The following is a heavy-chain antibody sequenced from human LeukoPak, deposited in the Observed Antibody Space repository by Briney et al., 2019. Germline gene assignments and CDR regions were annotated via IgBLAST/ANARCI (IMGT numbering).Heavy chain of an antibody. CDR1: GFTFSTYS. V-gene: IGHV3-21*01. CDR2: ISSGSSYI. D-gene: IGHD3-22*01. CDR3: ARQTYYYDSSGYYYRGPLDY. J-gene: IGHJ4*02. Sequence: GGSLRLSCAASGFTFSTYSMNWVRQAPGKGLEWVSSISSGSSYIYYADSVKGRFTVSRDNAKNSLYLQMNSLRAEDTAVYYCARQTYYYDSSGYYYRGPLDYWGQGTLVTVSS.